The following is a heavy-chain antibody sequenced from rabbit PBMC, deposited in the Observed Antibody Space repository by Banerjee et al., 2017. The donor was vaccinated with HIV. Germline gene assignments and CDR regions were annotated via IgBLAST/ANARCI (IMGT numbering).Heavy chain of an antibody. D-gene: IGHD4-2*01. J-gene: IGHJ6*01. CDR2: INTSSGNT. V-gene: IGHV1S45*01. Sequence: LQESGGGLVQPEGSLTLTCTASGFSFSNKYVMCWVRQAPGKGLEWIACINTSSGNTVYATWAKGRFTISKTSWTTVTLQMTSLTAADTATYFCARGMLVLYAGMDLWGPGTLVTVS. CDR1: GFSFSNKYV. CDR3: ARGMLVLYAGMDL.